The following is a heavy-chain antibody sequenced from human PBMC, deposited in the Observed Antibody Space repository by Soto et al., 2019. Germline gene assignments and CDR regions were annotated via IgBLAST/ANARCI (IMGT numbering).Heavy chain of an antibody. CDR3: ARHITLGDWNYRQPIGPNTYYYYGMDV. J-gene: IGHJ6*02. Sequence: SETLSLTCAVSGGSISSSNWGSWVRQPPGKGLEWIGEIYHSGSTNYNPSLKSRVTISVDKSKNQFSLKLSSVTAADTAVYYCARHITLGDWNYRQPIGPNTYYYYGMDVWGQGTTVTVSS. D-gene: IGHD1-7*01. CDR2: IYHSGST. V-gene: IGHV4-4*02. CDR1: GGSISSSNW.